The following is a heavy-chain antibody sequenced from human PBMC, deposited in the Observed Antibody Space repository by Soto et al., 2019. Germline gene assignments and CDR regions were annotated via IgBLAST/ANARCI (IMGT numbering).Heavy chain of an antibody. CDR1: GYTFTGYY. CDR3: ARELGRSSSWYWCLKR. D-gene: IGHD6-13*01. CDR2: INPNRGGT. Sequence: VASVKDSCKASGYTFTGYYMHWVRQAPGQGLDWFGWINPNRGGTNYAQKFQGRVTLTRDTSISTAYIELSRLRSDATAVYYCARELGRSSSWYWCLKRWGQGTMVIV. V-gene: IGHV1-2*02. J-gene: IGHJ3*01.